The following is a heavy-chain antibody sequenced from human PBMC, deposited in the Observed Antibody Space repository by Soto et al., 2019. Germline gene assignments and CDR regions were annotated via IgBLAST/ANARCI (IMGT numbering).Heavy chain of an antibody. D-gene: IGHD2-15*01. CDR3: ARDPTSCSGGSCYSGVDAFDI. CDR1: GFTFSSYS. V-gene: IGHV3-48*01. CDR2: ISSSSSTI. Sequence: GGSLRLSCAASGFTFSSYSMNWVRQAPGKGLEWVSYISSSSSTIYYADSVKGRFTISRDNAKNSLYLQMNSLRAEDTAVYYCARDPTSCSGGSCYSGVDAFDIWGQGTMVTVSS. J-gene: IGHJ3*02.